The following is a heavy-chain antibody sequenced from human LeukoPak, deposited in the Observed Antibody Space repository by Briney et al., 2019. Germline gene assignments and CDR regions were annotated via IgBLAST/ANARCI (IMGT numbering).Heavy chain of an antibody. V-gene: IGHV3-69-1*01. CDR1: GIAVTGNY. Sequence: GGSLTLSCAASGIAVTGNYMSCVRQPPGKGLEWVAFISINTDTFYADSVRGRFTISRDNAKNSLYLQMNSLRAEDTALYYCAKDITGQTQGAMVYWGQGTLVTVSS. J-gene: IGHJ4*02. D-gene: IGHD5-18*01. CDR2: ISINTDT. CDR3: AKDITGQTQGAMVY.